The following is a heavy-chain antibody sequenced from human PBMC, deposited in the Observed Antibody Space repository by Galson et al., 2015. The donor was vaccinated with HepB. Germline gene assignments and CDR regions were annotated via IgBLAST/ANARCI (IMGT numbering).Heavy chain of an antibody. V-gene: IGHV3-30-3*01. Sequence: SSRLSWAASGFTFRDYYMSWIRQAPGKGLEWVAVISYDGSNKYYADYVKGRFTISRDNSKNTLYLQMNSLRAEDTAVYYCASQLVRDHSDYWGQGTLVTVSS. J-gene: IGHJ4*02. CDR2: ISYDGSNK. CDR3: ASQLVRDHSDY. D-gene: IGHD6-13*01. CDR1: GFTFRDYY.